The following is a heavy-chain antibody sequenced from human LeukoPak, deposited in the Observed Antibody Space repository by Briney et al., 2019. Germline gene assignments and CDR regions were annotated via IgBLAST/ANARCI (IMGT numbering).Heavy chain of an antibody. Sequence: GGSLRLSCAASGFTFSSYGMHWVRQAPGKGLEWVAVISYDGSNKYYADSVKGRFTISRDNSKNTLYLQMNSLRAEDTAVYYCASTDGRESSGSPIDYWGQGTLVTVSS. J-gene: IGHJ4*02. V-gene: IGHV3-30*03. CDR2: ISYDGSNK. CDR3: ASTDGRESSGSPIDY. D-gene: IGHD6-19*01. CDR1: GFTFSSYG.